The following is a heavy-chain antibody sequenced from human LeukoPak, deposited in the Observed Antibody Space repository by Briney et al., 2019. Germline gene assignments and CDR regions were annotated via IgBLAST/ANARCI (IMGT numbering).Heavy chain of an antibody. CDR1: GGSISSYY. CDR3: ASYYGGHFDY. CDR2: IYYSGST. Sequence: SETLSLTCTVSGGSISSYYWSWIRQPPGKGLEWIGYIYYSGSTNYNPSLKSRVTISVDTSKNQFSLKLSSVTAADTAVYYCASYYGGHFDYWGQGTLVTVPS. J-gene: IGHJ4*02. V-gene: IGHV4-59*01. D-gene: IGHD4-23*01.